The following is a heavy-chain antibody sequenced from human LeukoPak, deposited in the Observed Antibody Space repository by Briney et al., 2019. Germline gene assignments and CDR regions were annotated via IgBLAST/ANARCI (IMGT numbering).Heavy chain of an antibody. D-gene: IGHD3-10*01. V-gene: IGHV3-21*01. CDR2: ISSSSSYI. CDR1: GFTFSSYS. Sequence: PGGSLRLSCAASGFTFSSYSMNWVRQAPGKGLEWVPSISSSSSYIYYADSVKGRFTISRDNAKNSLYLQMNSLRAEDTAVYYCAREDVRGVIISYYYYGMDVWGQGTTVTVSS. CDR3: AREDVRGVIISYYYYGMDV. J-gene: IGHJ6*02.